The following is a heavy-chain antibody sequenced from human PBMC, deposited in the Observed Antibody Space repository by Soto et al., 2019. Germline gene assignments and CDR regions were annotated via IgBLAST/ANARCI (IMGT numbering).Heavy chain of an antibody. J-gene: IGHJ6*01. CDR2: ISISSSYI. D-gene: IGHD3-10*01. Sequence: EVQLVESGGGLVKPAGSLRLSYAASGFTFSRYSMNWVRQVPGKGLECFPSISISSSYINYADSVKGRFTIARDNAKNSSYLQKNSLRAEDTAMYYCARDKDRGFGELLIIDYYHGIDMW. CDR3: ARDKDRGFGELLIIDYYHGIDM. CDR1: GFTFSRYS. V-gene: IGHV3-21*01.